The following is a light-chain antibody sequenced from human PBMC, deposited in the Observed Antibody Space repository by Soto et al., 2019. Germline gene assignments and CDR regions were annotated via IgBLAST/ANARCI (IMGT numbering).Light chain of an antibody. CDR2: GAS. CDR1: QSVSSSF. CDR3: QKYGNSFT. Sequence: EIVLTQSPGTLSLSPGERATLSCRASQSVSSSFLAWYQQKPGQAPRLRIYGASGRAAGIPDRFSGSESGTDFTLTISRLEPEDFAVYYCQKYGNSFTCGPGTKVDFK. V-gene: IGKV3-20*01. J-gene: IGKJ3*01.